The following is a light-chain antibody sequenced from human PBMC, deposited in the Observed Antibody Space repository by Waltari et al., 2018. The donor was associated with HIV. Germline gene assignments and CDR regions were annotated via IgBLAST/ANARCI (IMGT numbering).Light chain of an antibody. V-gene: IGKV1-33*01. J-gene: IGKJ4*01. CDR2: DAS. Sequence: DIQMTQSPSSLSASVGDRVTITCQASQEISSYLHWYQQKPGKAPKLLIYDASNLETGVPSRFSGSGSGTDFTFTISSLQPEDIATYYCQQYDNLLTFGGGTKVEIK. CDR3: QQYDNLLT. CDR1: QEISSY.